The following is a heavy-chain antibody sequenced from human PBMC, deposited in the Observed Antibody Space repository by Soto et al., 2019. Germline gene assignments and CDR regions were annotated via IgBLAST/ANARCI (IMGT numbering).Heavy chain of an antibody. J-gene: IGHJ4*02. CDR1: GFTFDDYA. CDR2: ISGDGGST. Sequence: GGSLRLSCAASGFTFDDYAMHWVRQAPGKGLEWVSLISGDGGSTYYADSVKGRFTISSDNSKNSLYLQMNSLRTEDTALYYCAKSYYYDSSGYPDLYYFDYWGQGTLVTVSS. V-gene: IGHV3-43*02. D-gene: IGHD3-22*01. CDR3: AKSYYYDSSGYPDLYYFDY.